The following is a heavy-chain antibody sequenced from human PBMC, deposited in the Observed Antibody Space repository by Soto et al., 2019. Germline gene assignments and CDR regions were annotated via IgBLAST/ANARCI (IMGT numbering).Heavy chain of an antibody. V-gene: IGHV4-4*02. J-gene: IGHJ4*02. CDR3: ARASRYADYGDYALDY. D-gene: IGHD4-17*01. CDR2: IYHSGST. Sequence: PSDTVSRTCAGCGGSNSSSNWWSWDRKPPGKGLEWIGEIYHSGSTNYNPSLKSRVTISVDKYKNQFSLKLSSVTAADTAVYYCARASRYADYGDYALDYWGQGTLVTVSS. CDR1: GGSNSSSNW.